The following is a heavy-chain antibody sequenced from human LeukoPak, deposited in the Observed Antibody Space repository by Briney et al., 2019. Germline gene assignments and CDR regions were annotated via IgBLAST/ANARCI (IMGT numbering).Heavy chain of an antibody. D-gene: IGHD2-2*01. V-gene: IGHV4-39*01. CDR1: GGSISSRAYY. CDR3: ARLCSSTSCFGTFDY. CDR2: VFYSGYT. Sequence: PSETLSLTCTVSGGSISSRAYYWGWIRQSPGAGLEWIGAVFYSGYTYYNPSLMSRVTISADTSKNQFSLKLSSVTAADTAVYYCARLCSSTSCFGTFDYWGQGTLVTVSS. J-gene: IGHJ4*02.